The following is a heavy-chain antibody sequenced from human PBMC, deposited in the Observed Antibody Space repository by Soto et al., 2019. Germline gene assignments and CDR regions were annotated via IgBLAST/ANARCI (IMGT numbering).Heavy chain of an antibody. D-gene: IGHD2-15*01. V-gene: IGHV5-51*01. CDR3: ARPPLPGYSIHFNS. CDR2: VYPRDSDT. Sequence: PGESLKISCKASGYIFIDYWIGWVRQMPGKGLEWRGIVYPRDSDTRDSPSFQGQVTISADRSTGTAFLQWRSLKASDTALYYCARPPLPGYSIHFNSWGQGTLVTVSS. J-gene: IGHJ4*02. CDR1: GYIFIDYW.